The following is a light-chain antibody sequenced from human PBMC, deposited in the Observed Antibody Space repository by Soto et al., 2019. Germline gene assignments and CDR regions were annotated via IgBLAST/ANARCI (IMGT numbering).Light chain of an antibody. J-gene: IGLJ2*01. CDR1: NIGSKS. CDR3: QVWDSSSDVV. CDR2: YDS. V-gene: IGLV3-21*04. Sequence: SYELTQPPSVSVAPGKTARITCGGNNIGSKSVHWYQKKPGQAPVLVIYYDSDRPSGIPERFSGSNSGNTATLAISRVEAGDEADYYCQVWDSSSDVVFGGGTKVTVL.